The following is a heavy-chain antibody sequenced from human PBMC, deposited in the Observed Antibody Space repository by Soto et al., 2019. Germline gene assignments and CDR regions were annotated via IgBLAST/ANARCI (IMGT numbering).Heavy chain of an antibody. D-gene: IGHD2-8*01. Sequence: PGESLKISCKGSGYSFISNWIGWVRQMPGKGLEWMGIVYPGDSDTRYSPSFEGQVTMSADKSISTAYLQWSSLKASDTGIYYCARQNTANGADVWGQGTTVTVSS. CDR1: GYSFISNW. J-gene: IGHJ6*02. CDR2: VYPGDSDT. V-gene: IGHV5-51*01. CDR3: ARQNTANGADV.